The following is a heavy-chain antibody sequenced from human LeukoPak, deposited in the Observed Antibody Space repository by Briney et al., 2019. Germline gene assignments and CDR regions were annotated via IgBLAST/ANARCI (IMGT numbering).Heavy chain of an antibody. J-gene: IGHJ4*02. V-gene: IGHV3-64*02. D-gene: IGHD1-26*01. CDR3: TRDGGSFCDFDY. CDR2: INTNGRIT. Sequence: PGGSLRLSCAASGFTFSSYAMSWVRQAPGKGLEYVAVINTNGRITYYADSVQGRFTISRDNSKNTVYLQMGSLRGEDMAVYYCTRDGGSFCDFDYWGQGALVTVSS. CDR1: GFTFSSYA.